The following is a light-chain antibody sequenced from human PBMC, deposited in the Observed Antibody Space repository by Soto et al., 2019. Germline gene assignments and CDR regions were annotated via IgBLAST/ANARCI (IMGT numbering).Light chain of an antibody. CDR2: GAS. Sequence: EIVLTQSPGTLSLSPGERATLSCRASQSISRNHLAGYQQKPGQGPRLLIYGASSRATGIPDRFSGSGSGTDFALTISRLEPEDFAVYYCQHYGTSPFTFGQGTKLEIK. J-gene: IGKJ2*01. CDR1: QSISRNH. V-gene: IGKV3-20*01. CDR3: QHYGTSPFT.